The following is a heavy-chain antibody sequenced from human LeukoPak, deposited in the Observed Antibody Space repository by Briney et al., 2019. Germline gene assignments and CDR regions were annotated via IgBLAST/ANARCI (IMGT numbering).Heavy chain of an antibody. D-gene: IGHD3-10*01. V-gene: IGHV3-15*01. CDR1: GFTFSNAW. CDR2: IKSKTDGGTT. J-gene: IGHJ6*02. Sequence: PGGSLRLSCAASGFTFSNAWMSWVRQAPGKGLEWVGRIKSKTDGGTTDYAAPVKGRFTISRDDSKNTLYLQMNSLKTEDTAVYYCTTFIYYGSGSSQEEPYYYYGMDVWGQGTTVTVSS. CDR3: TTFIYYGSGSSQEEPYYYYGMDV.